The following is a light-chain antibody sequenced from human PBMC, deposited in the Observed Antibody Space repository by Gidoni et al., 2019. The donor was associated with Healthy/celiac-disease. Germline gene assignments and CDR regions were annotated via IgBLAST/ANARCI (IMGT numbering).Light chain of an antibody. V-gene: IGKV3-20*01. J-gene: IGKJ2*01. CDR2: GAS. CDR3: QQYGSSPQA. Sequence: EIVFTQSPGPLSLSPGERATLSCRASQSVSNSYLAWYQQKPGQAPRLLIYGASSRATGIPDRFSGSGSGTDFTLTISRLEPEDFAVYYCQQYGSSPQAFGQGTKLEIK. CDR1: QSVSNSY.